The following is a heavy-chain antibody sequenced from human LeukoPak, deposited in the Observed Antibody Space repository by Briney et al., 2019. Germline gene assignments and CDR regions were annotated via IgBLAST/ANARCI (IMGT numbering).Heavy chain of an antibody. CDR3: ARSLFYGSGSYYPNWFDP. J-gene: IGHJ5*02. CDR2: INPNSGGT. V-gene: IGHV1-2*02. CDR1: GYTFTGYY. D-gene: IGHD3-10*01. Sequence: ASVKVSCKASGYTFTGYYMHWVRQAPGQGLEWMGWINPNSGGTNYAQKFQGRVTMTRDTSIGTAYMELSRLRSDDTAVYYCARSLFYGSGSYYPNWFDPWGQGTLVTVSS.